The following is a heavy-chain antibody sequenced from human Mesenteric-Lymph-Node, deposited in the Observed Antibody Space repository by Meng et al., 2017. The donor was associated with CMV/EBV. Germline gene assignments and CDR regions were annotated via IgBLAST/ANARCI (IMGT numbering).Heavy chain of an antibody. V-gene: IGHV3-30*04. CDR1: GFTFSRYA. Sequence: GGSLRLSCAGSGFTFSRYAMHWVRQAPGKGLEWVAVISYDGSNKYYADSVKGRFTISRDNSKNTLYLQMNSLRAEDTAVYYCARAKGYCSSTSCYVAGMDVWGQGTTVTVSS. CDR2: ISYDGSNK. CDR3: ARAKGYCSSTSCYVAGMDV. D-gene: IGHD2-2*01. J-gene: IGHJ6*02.